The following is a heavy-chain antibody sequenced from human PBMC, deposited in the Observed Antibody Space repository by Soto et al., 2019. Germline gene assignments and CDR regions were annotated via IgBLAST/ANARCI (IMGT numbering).Heavy chain of an antibody. Sequence: SETLSLTCTVSGDSISSNNNYWSWIRQPPGQGLEWIGFISYSGTTSYSPSLKSRVTISLDKSKNQSSLKLSSVTAADTAVYYCARDQLEGNWFDPWGQGTLVTVSS. J-gene: IGHJ5*02. CDR3: ARDQLEGNWFDP. D-gene: IGHD1-1*01. CDR2: ISYSGTT. CDR1: GDSISSNNNY. V-gene: IGHV4-30-4*01.